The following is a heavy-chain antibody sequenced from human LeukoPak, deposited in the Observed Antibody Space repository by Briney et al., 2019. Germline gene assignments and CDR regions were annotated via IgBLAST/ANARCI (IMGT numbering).Heavy chain of an antibody. J-gene: IGHJ4*02. CDR2: ISAYNGNT. Sequence: APVEVSCKASGYTFTSYGISWVRQAPGQGLEWMGWISAYNGNTNYAQKVQGRVTMTTDTYTSTAYMELRSLRSDDTAVYYCARRSIVLVTAISEDYWGQGTLVTVSS. CDR1: GYTFTSYG. CDR3: ARRSIVLVTAISEDY. V-gene: IGHV1-18*01. D-gene: IGHD2-21*02.